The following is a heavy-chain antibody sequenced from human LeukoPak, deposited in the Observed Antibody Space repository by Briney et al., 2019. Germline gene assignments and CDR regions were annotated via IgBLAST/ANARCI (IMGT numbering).Heavy chain of an antibody. V-gene: IGHV4-59*01. CDR2: IYYSGST. CDR3: ARGNSYYDSSGYFPWESFQH. D-gene: IGHD3-22*01. Sequence: PSETLSLTCTVSGGSISSYYWSWIRQPPGKGLEWIGYIYYSGSTNYNPSLKSRVTISVDTSKNQFSLKLRSVTAADTAVYYCARGNSYYDSSGYFPWESFQHWGQGTLVTVSS. CDR1: GGSISSYY. J-gene: IGHJ1*01.